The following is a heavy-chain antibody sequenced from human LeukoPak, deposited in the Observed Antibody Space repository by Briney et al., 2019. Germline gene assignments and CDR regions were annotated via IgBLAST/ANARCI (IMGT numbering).Heavy chain of an antibody. D-gene: IGHD4-23*01. Sequence: GGSLRLSCAASGFTVSSNYMSWVRQAPGKGLEWVSVIYSGGSTYYADSVKGRFTISRDNSKNTLYLQMNSLRAEDTAVYYCARDYGGFYYFDYWGQGTLVTVSS. J-gene: IGHJ4*02. V-gene: IGHV3-66*01. CDR2: IYSGGST. CDR3: ARDYGGFYYFDY. CDR1: GFTVSSNY.